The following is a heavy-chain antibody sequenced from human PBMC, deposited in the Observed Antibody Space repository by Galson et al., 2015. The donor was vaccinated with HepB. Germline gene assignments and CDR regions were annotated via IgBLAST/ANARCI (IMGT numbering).Heavy chain of an antibody. CDR2: ISYDGSNK. Sequence: SLRLSCAASGFTFSSYAMHWVRQAPGKGLEWVAVISYDGSNKYYADSVKGRFTISRDNSKNTLYLQMNSLRAEDTAVYYCARDLGDIVVVPAAKYYYGMDVWGQGTTVTVSS. J-gene: IGHJ6*02. CDR1: GFTFSSYA. D-gene: IGHD2-2*01. V-gene: IGHV3-30-3*01. CDR3: ARDLGDIVVVPAAKYYYGMDV.